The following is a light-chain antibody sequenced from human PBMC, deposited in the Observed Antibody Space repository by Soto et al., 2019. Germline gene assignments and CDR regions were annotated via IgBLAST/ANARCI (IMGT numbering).Light chain of an antibody. CDR2: NNN. CDR3: AAWDDRLNGYV. J-gene: IGLJ1*01. V-gene: IGLV1-44*01. Sequence: QSVLTQPPSASGTPGQRVTISCSGSNSNIGSNTVSWYQQFSGTAPKLLIHNNNLRSSGVPDRFSGSKSGTSASLAISGLQSEDEADYYCAAWDDRLNGYVFGTGTKLTVL. CDR1: NSNIGSNT.